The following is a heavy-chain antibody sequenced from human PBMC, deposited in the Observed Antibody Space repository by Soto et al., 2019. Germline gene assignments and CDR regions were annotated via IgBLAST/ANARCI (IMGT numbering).Heavy chain of an antibody. CDR1: GFSLMSYS. V-gene: IGHV3-48*01. J-gene: IGHJ6*03. CDR3: ARYNYNDPCYYYMDV. D-gene: IGHD3-16*01. CDR2: ISGGSATI. Sequence: EVQLVESGGGLVQPGGSQTLSCAVSGFSLMSYSMTWVRQAPGKGLEWVSYISGGSATIYYADSVKGRFTVSRDNNNDVLYQQLSSLRAEDTAVYYCARYNYNDPCYYYMDVWGKGTTVTVSS.